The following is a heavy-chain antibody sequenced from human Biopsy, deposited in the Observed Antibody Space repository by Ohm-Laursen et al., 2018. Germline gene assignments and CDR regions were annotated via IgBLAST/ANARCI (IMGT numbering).Heavy chain of an antibody. Sequence: SSVKVSCKASGGTFTNYAISWVRQAPGQGLEWMGGIIPIFGTANYAQKFQCRVTITADESTSTAYMELSSLRSDDTAVYYCARDALGGGSYRFFYWGQGSLVTDSS. V-gene: IGHV1-69*01. CDR2: IIPIFGTA. CDR1: GGTFTNYA. D-gene: IGHD1-26*01. CDR3: ARDALGGGSYRFFY. J-gene: IGHJ4*02.